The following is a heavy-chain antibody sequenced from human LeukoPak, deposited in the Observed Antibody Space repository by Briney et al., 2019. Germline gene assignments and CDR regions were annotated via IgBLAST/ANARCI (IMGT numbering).Heavy chain of an antibody. CDR2: IYYSGST. D-gene: IGHD3-10*01. V-gene: IGHV4-59*01. Sequence: SETLSLTCTVSGGSISSYYWSWIRQPPGKGLEWIGYIYYSGSTNYNPSLKSRVTISVDTSKNQFSLKLSSVTAADTAVYYCARGRRGSGSTLFDPWGQGTLVTVSS. J-gene: IGHJ5*02. CDR1: GGSISSYY. CDR3: ARGRRGSGSTLFDP.